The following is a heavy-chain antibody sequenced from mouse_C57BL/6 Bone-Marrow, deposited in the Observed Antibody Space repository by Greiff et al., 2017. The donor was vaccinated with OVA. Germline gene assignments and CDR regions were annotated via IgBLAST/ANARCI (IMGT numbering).Heavy chain of an antibody. CDR1: GYTFTSYG. J-gene: IGHJ4*01. V-gene: IGHV1-81*01. Sequence: VQLQQFGAELARPGASVKLSCKASGYTFTSYGISWVKQRTGQGLEWIGEIYPRSGNTYYNEKFKGKATLTADKSSSTAYMELRSLTSEDSAVYFCARSGDYHSMDYWGQGTSVTVSS. CDR2: IYPRSGNT. CDR3: ARSGDYHSMDY. D-gene: IGHD2-4*01.